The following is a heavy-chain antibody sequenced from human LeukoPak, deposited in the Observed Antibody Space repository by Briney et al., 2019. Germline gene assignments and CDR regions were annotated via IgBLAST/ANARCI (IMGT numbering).Heavy chain of an antibody. Sequence: SETLSLTCTVSGGSISSYYWSWIRQPAGKGLEWIGRIYTSGSTNYNPSLKSRVTISVDTSKNQFSLKLSSVTAADTAVYYCARLTGTYYYYYMDVWGKGTTVTVSS. J-gene: IGHJ6*03. D-gene: IGHD1-7*01. CDR3: ARLTGTYYYYYMDV. V-gene: IGHV4-4*07. CDR2: IYTSGST. CDR1: GGSISSYY.